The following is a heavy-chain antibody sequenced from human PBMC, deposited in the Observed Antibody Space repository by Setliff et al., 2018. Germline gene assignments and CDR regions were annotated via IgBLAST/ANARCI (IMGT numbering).Heavy chain of an antibody. CDR2: IKTLSFKA. V-gene: IGHV1-18*01. J-gene: IGHJ6*02. D-gene: IGHD1-26*01. Sequence: ASVKVSCKASGYTFVNYGINWVRQAPGQGLEWVGWIKTLSFKANYAQKFQYRVTITTDTSTTTVHMGLRGLRFDDTATYYCASFRVSSGGYTDYTMDVWGQGTTVTVSS. CDR3: ASFRVSSGGYTDYTMDV. CDR1: GYTFVNYG.